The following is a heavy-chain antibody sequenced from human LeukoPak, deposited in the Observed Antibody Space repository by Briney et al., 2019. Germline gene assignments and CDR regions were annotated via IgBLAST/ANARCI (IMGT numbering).Heavy chain of an antibody. CDR2: INPSGGSA. D-gene: IGHD3-3*01. CDR3: ARDPSYYDFWSGPVEITMDV. V-gene: IGHV1-46*01. CDR1: GYTFSSYY. J-gene: IGHJ6*02. Sequence: ASVKVACKASGYTFSSYYVHWVRQAPGQGLEWMAIINPSGGSAYYAQKFRGRVTMTRDTSTSTVYMELSSLRSEDTAVYYCARDPSYYDFWSGPVEITMDVWGQGTTVTVSS.